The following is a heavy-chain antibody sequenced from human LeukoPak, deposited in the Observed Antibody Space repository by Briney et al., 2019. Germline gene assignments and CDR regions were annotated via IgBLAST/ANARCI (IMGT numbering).Heavy chain of an antibody. CDR1: GYSISSGYY. D-gene: IGHD3-3*01. CDR3: ATSPYDFWSGYPTRFDY. V-gene: IGHV4-38-2*01. Sequence: KPSETLSLTCAVSGYSISSGYYWGWIRQPPGNGLEWIGSIYHSGSTYYNPSLKSRVTISVDTSKNQFSLKLSSVTAADTAVYYCATSPYDFWSGYPTRFDYWGQGTLVTVSS. CDR2: IYHSGST. J-gene: IGHJ4*02.